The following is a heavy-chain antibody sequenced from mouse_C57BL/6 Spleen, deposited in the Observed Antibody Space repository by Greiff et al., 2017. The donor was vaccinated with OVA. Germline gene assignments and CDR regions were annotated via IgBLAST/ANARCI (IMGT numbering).Heavy chain of an antibody. V-gene: IGHV1-69*01. CDR2: IDPSDSYT. Sequence: QVQLQQPGAELVMPGASVKLSCKASGYTFTSYWMHWVKQRPGQGLEWIGEIDPSDSYTNYNQKFKGKSTLTVDKSSSTAYMQLSSLTSEDSAVYYCARDSSGYEAMDYWGQGTSVTVSS. CDR3: ARDSSGYEAMDY. CDR1: GYTFTSYW. J-gene: IGHJ4*01. D-gene: IGHD3-2*02.